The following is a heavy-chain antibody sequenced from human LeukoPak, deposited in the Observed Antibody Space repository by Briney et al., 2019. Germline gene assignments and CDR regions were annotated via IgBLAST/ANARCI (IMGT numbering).Heavy chain of an antibody. V-gene: IGHV4-61*02. CDR2: IYTSGST. D-gene: IGHD3-22*01. J-gene: IGHJ6*03. CDR1: GGSISSGSYY. Sequence: SQTLSLTCTVSGGSISSGSYYWSWIRQPAGKGLEWIGRIYTSGSTNYNPSLKSRVTISVDTSKNQFSLKLSSVTAADTAVYYCARAPLGYYYDSSGYYDYYYYMDVWGKGTTVTISS. CDR3: ARAPLGYYYDSSGYYDYYYYMDV.